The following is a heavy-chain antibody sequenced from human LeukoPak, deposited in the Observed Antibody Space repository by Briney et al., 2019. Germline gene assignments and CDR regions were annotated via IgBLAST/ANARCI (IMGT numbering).Heavy chain of an antibody. CDR1: GGSISSYY. CDR3: ARGIPDY. J-gene: IGHJ4*02. Sequence: LSLTCTVSGGSISSYYWSWIRQAPGKGLEWVSYISSSGSTIYYADSVKGRFTISRDNAKNSLYLQMNSLRAEDTAVYYCARGIPDYWGQGTLVTVSS. CDR2: ISSSGSTI. V-gene: IGHV3-11*01.